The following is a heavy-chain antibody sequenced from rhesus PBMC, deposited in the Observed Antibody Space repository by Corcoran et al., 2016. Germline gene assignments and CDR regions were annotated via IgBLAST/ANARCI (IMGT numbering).Heavy chain of an antibody. CDR1: GFTFSSYG. J-gene: IGHJ4*01. Sequence: EVQLVESGGGLVQPGGSLRLSCAASGFTFSSYGMIWVRQAPGKGLEWVSYSSNGGGSTYHADSGKGRFTISIDNSKNTLSLQMNSLRAEDTAVYYCANGGSGYTRGFDYWGQGVLVTVSS. D-gene: IGHD5-24*01. CDR3: ANGGSGYTRGFDY. V-gene: IGHV3S5*01. CDR2: SSNGGGST.